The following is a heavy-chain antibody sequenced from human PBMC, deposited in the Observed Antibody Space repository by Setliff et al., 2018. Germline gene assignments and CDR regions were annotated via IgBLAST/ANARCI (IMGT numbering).Heavy chain of an antibody. CDR2: ISGYSGDT. V-gene: IGHV1-18*01. CDR3: VRQDILTSYYMFDY. J-gene: IGHJ4*02. CDR1: GYTFTSYS. Sequence: ASVKVSCKASGYTFTSYSITWVRQAPGRGLEWLGWISGYSGDTSYAQKFQDRVTLTTDTSTSTAYMEMRSLTSDDTAVYYCVRQDILTSYYMFDYWGQGTLVTVSS. D-gene: IGHD3-9*01.